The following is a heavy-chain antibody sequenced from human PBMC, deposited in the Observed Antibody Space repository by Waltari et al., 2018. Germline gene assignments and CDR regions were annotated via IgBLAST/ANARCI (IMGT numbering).Heavy chain of an antibody. CDR3: ARDVGGWFDP. CDR2: ISSSGSTI. Sequence: EVQLVESGGGLVQPGGYLRLSCAASGFTFSSYEMNWVRQAPGKGRGWVSYISSSGSTIYYADAVKGRFTISRDNAKNSLYLQMNSLRAEDTAVYYCARDVGGWFDPWGQGTLVTVSS. CDR1: GFTFSSYE. J-gene: IGHJ5*02. V-gene: IGHV3-48*03.